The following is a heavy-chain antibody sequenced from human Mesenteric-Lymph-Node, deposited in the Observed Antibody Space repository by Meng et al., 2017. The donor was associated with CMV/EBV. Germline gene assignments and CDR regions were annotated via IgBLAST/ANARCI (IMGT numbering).Heavy chain of an antibody. CDR1: GFTFSNYW. V-gene: IGHV3-7*01. CDR3: AILTVTMSRYCGMDV. Sequence: GESLKISCAASGFTFSNYWMTWVRQAPGKGLEWVANINQDGSEKYYVDSVKGRFTISRDNAKNSLYVQMNSLRAEDMAVYYCAILTVTMSRYCGMDVWGQGTTVTVSS. J-gene: IGHJ6*02. D-gene: IGHD4-17*01. CDR2: INQDGSEK.